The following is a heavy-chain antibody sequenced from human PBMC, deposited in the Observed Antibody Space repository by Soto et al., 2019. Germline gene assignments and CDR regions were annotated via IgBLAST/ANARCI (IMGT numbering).Heavy chain of an antibody. Sequence: GGSLRLSCAASGFTFSSYAMHWVRQAPGKGLEWVAVISYDGSNKYYADSVKGRFTISRDNSKNTLYLQMNSLRAEDTAVYYCARDLVPYYDILTGYSSVCGYWGQGTLVTVSS. CDR3: ARDLVPYYDILTGYSSVCGY. CDR1: GFTFSSYA. V-gene: IGHV3-30-3*01. D-gene: IGHD3-9*01. J-gene: IGHJ4*02. CDR2: ISYDGSNK.